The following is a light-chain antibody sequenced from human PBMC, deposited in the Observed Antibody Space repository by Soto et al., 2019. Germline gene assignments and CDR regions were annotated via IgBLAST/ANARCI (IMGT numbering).Light chain of an antibody. J-gene: IGKJ3*01. CDR2: GAS. CDR1: QSVSVN. CDR3: QQYSGSPFT. Sequence: EIVLTQSPGTLSLSPGEGATLSCRASQSVSVNLAWYQQKPGQSPRLLIYGASTRATDIPDRFSGSGSDTDFALTISRLEPEDFAVYYCQQYSGSPFTFGPGTKVNIK. V-gene: IGKV3-20*01.